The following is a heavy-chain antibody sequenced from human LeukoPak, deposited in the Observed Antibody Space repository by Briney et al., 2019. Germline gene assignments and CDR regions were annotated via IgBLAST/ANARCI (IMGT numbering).Heavy chain of an antibody. Sequence: GGSLRLSCAASGFIFSDFYMGWIRQAPGKGLEWVSYISISGTTTNYADSVKGRFTISRDDARNSLYLQMNSLRAEDTAVYYCAKDILAAGLFFDYWGQGTLVTVSS. D-gene: IGHD6-13*01. CDR3: AKDILAAGLFFDY. CDR2: ISISGTTT. J-gene: IGHJ4*02. CDR1: GFIFSDFY. V-gene: IGHV3-11*01.